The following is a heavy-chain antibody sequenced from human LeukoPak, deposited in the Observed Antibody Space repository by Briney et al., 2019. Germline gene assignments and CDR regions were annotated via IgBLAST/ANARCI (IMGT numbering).Heavy chain of an antibody. CDR1: GFTFNDYA. CDR2: ISGGGVST. V-gene: IGHV3-23*01. CDR3: ASHFGDYGTYFDY. J-gene: IGHJ4*02. D-gene: IGHD4-17*01. Sequence: GGSLRLSCAASGFTFNDYAMSWVRQAPGKGLEWVSAISGGGVSTYYADSVKGRFTISRDNSKNTLYLQMNSLRAEDTAVYYCASHFGDYGTYFDYWGQGTLVTVSS.